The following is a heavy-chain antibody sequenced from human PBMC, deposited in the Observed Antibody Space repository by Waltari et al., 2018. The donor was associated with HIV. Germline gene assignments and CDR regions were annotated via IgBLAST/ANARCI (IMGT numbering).Heavy chain of an antibody. Sequence: EVQLVESGGGLVQPGGSLRLSCAASGFTFRAHWMSRVRPAPGKGLEWVANINQDGGEKNYVDSVKGRFTISRDNAKNSLYLQLNSLRAEDTAVYYCARDGVAAGIYFDKWGQGTLVTVSS. CDR1: GFTFRAHW. CDR3: ARDGVAAGIYFDK. CDR2: INQDGGEK. V-gene: IGHV3-7*01. J-gene: IGHJ4*02. D-gene: IGHD6-13*01.